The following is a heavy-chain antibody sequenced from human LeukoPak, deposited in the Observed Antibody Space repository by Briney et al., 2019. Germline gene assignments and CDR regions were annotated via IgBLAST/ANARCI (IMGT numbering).Heavy chain of an antibody. D-gene: IGHD1-26*01. Sequence: PSETLSLTCAVYGGSFSDYSWTWIRQPPGKGLEWIGEINHSGSTNYNPSLKSRVTISVDTSKDQFSLRLSSVTAADTAVYYCARGRLLLWFDPWGQGTLVTVSS. CDR3: ARGRLLLWFDP. CDR2: INHSGST. CDR1: GGSFSDYS. J-gene: IGHJ5*02. V-gene: IGHV4-34*01.